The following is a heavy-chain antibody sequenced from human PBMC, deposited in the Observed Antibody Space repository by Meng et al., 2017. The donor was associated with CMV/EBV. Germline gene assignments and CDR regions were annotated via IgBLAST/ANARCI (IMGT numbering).Heavy chain of an antibody. V-gene: IGHV3-64*02. J-gene: IGHJ4*02. CDR1: GFTFSSYG. CDR2: ISSNGSNT. Sequence: GESLKISCAASGFTFSSYGMHWVRQAPGKGLQYVSAISSNGSNTYYADSVKGRFTISRDNSKNTLYLQMGSLRAEDMAVYYCARDRSGDGVHFDYWGQGTLVTVSS. CDR3: ARDRSGDGVHFDY. D-gene: IGHD3-3*01.